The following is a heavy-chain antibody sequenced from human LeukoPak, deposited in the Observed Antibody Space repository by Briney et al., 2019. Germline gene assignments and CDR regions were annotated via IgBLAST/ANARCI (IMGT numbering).Heavy chain of an antibody. CDR2: IYYRGST. D-gene: IGHD5-18*01. CDR1: GGSISSSTYY. CDR3: ARHGIQLWFPFDY. Sequence: SETLSLTCTVSGGSISSSTYYWGWIRQPPGKGLEWIGTIYYRGSTYYNPSLKSRVTISVDTSKNQFSLKLTSVTAADTAVYYCARHGIQLWFPFDYWGQGTLVTVSS. J-gene: IGHJ4*02. V-gene: IGHV4-39*01.